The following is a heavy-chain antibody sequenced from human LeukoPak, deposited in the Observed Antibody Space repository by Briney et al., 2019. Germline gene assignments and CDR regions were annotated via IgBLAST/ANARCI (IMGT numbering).Heavy chain of an antibody. V-gene: IGHV4-61*02. CDR1: GGSISSGSYY. CDR3: ARDQNPYNTIFPLFDP. J-gene: IGHJ5*02. Sequence: PSQTLSLTCTVSGGSISSGSYYWSWIRQPAGKGLEWIGRIYTSGSTNYNPSLKSRVTMSVDTSKNQFSLKLSSVTAADTAVYYCARDQNPYNTIFPLFDPWGQGTLVTVSS. CDR2: IYTSGST. D-gene: IGHD3-3*01.